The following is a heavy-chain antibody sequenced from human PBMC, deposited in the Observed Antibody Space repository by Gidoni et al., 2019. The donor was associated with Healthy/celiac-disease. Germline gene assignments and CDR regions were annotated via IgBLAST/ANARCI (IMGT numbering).Heavy chain of an antibody. CDR1: GCSISRGGYY. D-gene: IGHD3-22*01. J-gene: IGHJ3*02. V-gene: IGHV4-31*03. CDR3: ARGGKRVYDSSGYYYGGAFDI. CDR2: IYYSGST. Sequence: QVQLQESGPGLVKPSQTLSLTCTVSGCSISRGGYYWRWISQHPGKGLAWIGYIYYSGSTYYNPSLKSRVTISVDTSKNQFSLKLSSVTAADTAVYYCARGGKRVYDSSGYYYGGAFDIWGQGTMVTVSS.